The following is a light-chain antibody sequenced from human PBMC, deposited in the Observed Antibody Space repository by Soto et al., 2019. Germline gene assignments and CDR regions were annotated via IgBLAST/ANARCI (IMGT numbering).Light chain of an antibody. CDR1: RDISDD. J-gene: IGKJ4*01. Sequence: DIHMTQSPSSLSASVGDRVTLTCRASRDISDDLAWFQQKPGKAPRSLIYSAYSLHGGVSSRFAGHGSGTDFTLTISGLQPEDFATYYCQHYRAYPLTFGGGSKV. CDR2: SAY. V-gene: IGKV1-16*01. CDR3: QHYRAYPLT.